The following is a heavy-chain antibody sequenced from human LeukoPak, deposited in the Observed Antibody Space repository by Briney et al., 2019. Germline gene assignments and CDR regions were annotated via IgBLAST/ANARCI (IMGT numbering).Heavy chain of an antibody. Sequence: EASVKVSCKASGYTFTSYDINWVRQATGQGLEWMGWMNPNSGNTGYAQKFQGRVTMTSNTSISTDYMELSSLRSEDTAVYYCATEGSGWYHLEYWFDPWGQGTLVTVSS. CDR1: GYTFTSYD. CDR2: MNPNSGNT. CDR3: ATEGSGWYHLEYWFDP. J-gene: IGHJ5*02. V-gene: IGHV1-8*01. D-gene: IGHD6-19*01.